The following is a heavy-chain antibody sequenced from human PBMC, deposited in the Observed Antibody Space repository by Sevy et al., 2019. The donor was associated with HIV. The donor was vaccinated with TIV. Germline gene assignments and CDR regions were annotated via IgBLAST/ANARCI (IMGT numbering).Heavy chain of an antibody. CDR1: GYTFTSYD. V-gene: IGHV1-8*01. D-gene: IGHD2-2*01. Sequence: ASVKVSCKASGYTFTSYDINWVRQATGQGLEWMGWINPNSGNTGYAQKFQGRVTMTRNTSISTAYMELSSLRSEDTAVYYCARGGVPASNTDFDYWGQGTLVTVSS. J-gene: IGHJ4*02. CDR2: INPNSGNT. CDR3: ARGGVPASNTDFDY.